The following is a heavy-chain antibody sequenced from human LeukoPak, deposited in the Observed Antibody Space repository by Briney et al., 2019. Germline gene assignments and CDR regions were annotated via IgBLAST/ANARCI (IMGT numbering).Heavy chain of an antibody. D-gene: IGHD3-10*01. CDR3: ARVQSGSGIPLGGFDY. CDR1: GGSISSSSYY. Sequence: PSQTLSLTCTVSGGSISSSSYYWGWIRQPPGKGLEWIGSIYYSGSTYYNPSLKSRVTISVDTSKNQFSLKLSSVTAADTAVYYCARVQSGSGIPLGGFDYWGQGTLVTVSS. J-gene: IGHJ4*02. CDR2: IYYSGST. V-gene: IGHV4-39*07.